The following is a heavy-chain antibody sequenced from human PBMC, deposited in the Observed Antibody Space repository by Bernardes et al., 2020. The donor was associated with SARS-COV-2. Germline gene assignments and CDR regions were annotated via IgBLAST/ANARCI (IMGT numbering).Heavy chain of an antibody. J-gene: IGHJ5*02. D-gene: IGHD3-10*01. V-gene: IGHV4-34*01. CDR1: GASFSYYY. Sequence: SEPLSLTCAVHGASFSYYYGSWIRQTPGMGLEWIGEIDHRGITNYNPSLKSRVTISLATSDNQISLKLSPVTAADSAVYYWARGRHGSGPFNWFDSWAQGTLVSVSS. CDR3: ARGRHGSGPFNWFDS. CDR2: IDHRGIT.